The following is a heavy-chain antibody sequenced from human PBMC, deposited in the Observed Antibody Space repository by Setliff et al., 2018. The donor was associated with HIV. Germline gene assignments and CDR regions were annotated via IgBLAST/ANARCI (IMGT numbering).Heavy chain of an antibody. J-gene: IGHJ4*02. CDR2: ISNGGSAK. D-gene: IGHD3-3*01. Sequence: GGSLRLSCAASGFTFSSYGMNWVRQAPGKGLEWISYISNGGSAKYYTDSVEGRFTISRDNAKNMLYLQMNSLRAEDTAVYYCAKYQIEWLLRSLDSWGQGTLVTVSS. CDR3: AKYQIEWLLRSLDS. V-gene: IGHV3-48*04. CDR1: GFTFSSYG.